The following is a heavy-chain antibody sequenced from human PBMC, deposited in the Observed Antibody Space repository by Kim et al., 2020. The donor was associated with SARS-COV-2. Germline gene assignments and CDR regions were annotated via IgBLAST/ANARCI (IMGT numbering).Heavy chain of an antibody. CDR3: ARAARDTMVRGVLGCMDV. V-gene: IGHV3-53*01. Sequence: KGRFTISRDNSKNTLYLQMNSRRAEDTAVYYCARAARDTMVRGVLGCMDVWGQGTTVTVSS. D-gene: IGHD3-10*01. J-gene: IGHJ6*02.